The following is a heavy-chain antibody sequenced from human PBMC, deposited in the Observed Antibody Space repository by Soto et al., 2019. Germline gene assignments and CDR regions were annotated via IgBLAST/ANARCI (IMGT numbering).Heavy chain of an antibody. CDR1: GFTFGDYP. J-gene: IGHJ4*02. D-gene: IGHD5-12*01. V-gene: IGHV3-49*03. CDR3: YRGIWDMATIRPENY. CDR2: IRSKPYGDTT. Sequence: PGGFLRLSCTGSGFTFGDYPISWFRQAPGKGLEWVGFIRSKPYGDTTENAASVKGRFTISRDDSKSIAYLQMNSLKIEDTAVYYCYRGIWDMATIRPENYWGEGTLVTGSS.